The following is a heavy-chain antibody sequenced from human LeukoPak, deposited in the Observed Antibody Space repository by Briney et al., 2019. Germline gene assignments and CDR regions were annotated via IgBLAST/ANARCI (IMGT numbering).Heavy chain of an antibody. CDR2: IYYSGST. J-gene: IGHJ4*02. D-gene: IGHD5-18*01. Sequence: SETLSLTCTVSGGSISSSSYYWGWIRQPPGKGVEWIGSIYYSGSTYYNPSLKSRVTISVDTSKNQFSLKLSSVTAADTAVYYCARESRGYSYVDYWGQGTLVTVSS. CDR1: GGSISSSSYY. CDR3: ARESRGYSYVDY. V-gene: IGHV4-39*07.